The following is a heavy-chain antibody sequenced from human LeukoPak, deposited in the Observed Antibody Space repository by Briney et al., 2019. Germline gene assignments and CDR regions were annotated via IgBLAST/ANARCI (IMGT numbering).Heavy chain of an antibody. CDR2: VNLQGST. V-gene: IGHV4-4*02. CDR1: GGSITCTNY. J-gene: IGHJ4*02. Sequence: SETLSLTCGVSGGSITCTNYWTWVRQPPGKGPEWIGEVNLQGSTNYNPSLMGRVAISVDMSENHSSLQLTSVTAADTAVYYCAREGGPYRPLDYSGQGALVTVSS. CDR3: AREGGPYRPLDY.